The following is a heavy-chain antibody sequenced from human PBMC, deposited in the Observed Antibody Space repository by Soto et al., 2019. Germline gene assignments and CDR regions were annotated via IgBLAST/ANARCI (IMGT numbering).Heavy chain of an antibody. CDR3: VRDYGLLVGASIDY. CDR1: AYTFTSYG. D-gene: IGHD1-26*01. V-gene: IGHV1-18*01. Sequence: QVHLVQSGAEVTKPGASVKVSCKASAYTFTSYGISWVRQAPGQGFEWMGWISAYTGNTNYAQKFQGRITMTTETSTSTVLMELRSLRSDDTAVYFCVRDYGLLVGASIDYWGQGTLVTVSS. CDR2: ISAYTGNT. J-gene: IGHJ4*02.